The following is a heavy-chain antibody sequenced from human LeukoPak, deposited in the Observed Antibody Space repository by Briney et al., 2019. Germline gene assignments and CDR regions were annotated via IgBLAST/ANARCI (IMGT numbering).Heavy chain of an antibody. CDR1: GFTFNSYG. D-gene: IGHD2-2*01. CDR3: AKGPLRGTAAAIDY. CDR2: ISYDGRNI. J-gene: IGHJ4*02. Sequence: GGSLRLSCAASGFTFNSYGMHWVRQAPGKGLEWVAVISYDGRNIHYPDSVKGRFTISRDISTDTLWLQMDSLRTEDTAVYYCAKGPLRGTAAAIDYWGQGTLVTVSS. V-gene: IGHV3-30*18.